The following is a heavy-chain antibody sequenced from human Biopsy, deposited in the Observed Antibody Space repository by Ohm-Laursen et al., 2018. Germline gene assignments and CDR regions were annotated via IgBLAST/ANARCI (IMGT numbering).Heavy chain of an antibody. J-gene: IGHJ6*02. Sequence: SETLSLTCTVSGDYIARYYWTWIRQSPGKGLEWIAYIYYSGRPNYNPSLKGRVVISVDRSRNQFFLKLTSATAADPAIYYCARVDRYNFDHYIMDAWGRGTTVTVSS. CDR3: ARVDRYNFDHYIMDA. CDR1: GDYIARYY. CDR2: IYYSGRP. V-gene: IGHV4-59*01. D-gene: IGHD1-20*01.